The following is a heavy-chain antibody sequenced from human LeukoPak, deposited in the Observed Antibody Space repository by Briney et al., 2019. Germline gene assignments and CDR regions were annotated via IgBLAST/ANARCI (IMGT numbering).Heavy chain of an antibody. J-gene: IGHJ5*02. D-gene: IGHD2-15*01. V-gene: IGHV4-39*01. CDR2: IYYSGST. Sequence: SETLSLTCTVSGGSMSSSSYYWGWIRQPPGKGLEWIGSIYYSGSTYYNPSLKSRVTISVDTSKNQFSLKLSSVTAADTAVYYCARCGTLGYCSGGSCYSQCFDWFDPWGQGTLVTVSS. CDR3: ARCGTLGYCSGGSCYSQCFDWFDP. CDR1: GGSMSSSSYY.